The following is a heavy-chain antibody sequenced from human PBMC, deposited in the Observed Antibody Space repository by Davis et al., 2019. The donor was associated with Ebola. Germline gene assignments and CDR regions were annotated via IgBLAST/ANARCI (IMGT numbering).Heavy chain of an antibody. CDR1: GYTFTSYA. Sequence: AASVKVSCKASGYTFTSYAMHWVRQAPGQRLEWMGWINAGNGNTKYSQKFQGRVTITRDTSASTAYMELSSLRSEDTAVYYCARFGGYDEGDLYYYYGMDVWGQGTTVTVSS. V-gene: IGHV1-3*01. D-gene: IGHD5-12*01. J-gene: IGHJ6*02. CDR3: ARFGGYDEGDLYYYYGMDV. CDR2: INAGNGNT.